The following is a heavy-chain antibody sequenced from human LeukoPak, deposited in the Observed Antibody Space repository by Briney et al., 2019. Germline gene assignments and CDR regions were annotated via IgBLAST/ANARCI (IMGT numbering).Heavy chain of an antibody. V-gene: IGHV5-51*01. D-gene: IGHD2-8*01. CDR3: ARSGMVYALPYYMDV. Sequence: GESLKISCKGSGYSFTSYWIGWVRQMPGKGLEWMGIIYPGDSDTRYSPSFQGQVTISAAKSISTAYLQWSSLKASDTAMYYCARSGMVYALPYYMDVWGKGTTVTVSS. J-gene: IGHJ6*03. CDR1: GYSFTSYW. CDR2: IYPGDSDT.